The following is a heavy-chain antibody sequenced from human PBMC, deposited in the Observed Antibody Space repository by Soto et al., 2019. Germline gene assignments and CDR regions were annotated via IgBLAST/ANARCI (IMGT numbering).Heavy chain of an antibody. Sequence: GGSLRLSCAASGFTFSSYDMHWVRQATGKGLEWVSAIGTAGDTYYPGSVKGRFTISRENAKNSLYLQMNSLRAGDTAVYYCARALSLGYCSGGSCYPALVGMDVWGQGTTVTVSS. J-gene: IGHJ6*02. CDR2: IGTAGDT. CDR3: ARALSLGYCSGGSCYPALVGMDV. V-gene: IGHV3-13*01. D-gene: IGHD2-15*01. CDR1: GFTFSSYD.